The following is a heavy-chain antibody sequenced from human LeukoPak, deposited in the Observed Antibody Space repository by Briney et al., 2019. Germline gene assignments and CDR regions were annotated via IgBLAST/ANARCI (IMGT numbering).Heavy chain of an antibody. J-gene: IGHJ4*02. CDR2: VNSDGSST. Sequence: GGSLRLSCAASGFTFSSYWMHWVRQAPGKGLVWVSRVNSDGSSTTYADSVKGRFTISRDNAKNTLYLQMNSLRAEDTAVYYCARDGGVSGYDLLDYWGQGTLVTVSS. CDR3: ARDGGVSGYDLLDY. D-gene: IGHD5-12*01. CDR1: GFTFSSYW. V-gene: IGHV3-74*01.